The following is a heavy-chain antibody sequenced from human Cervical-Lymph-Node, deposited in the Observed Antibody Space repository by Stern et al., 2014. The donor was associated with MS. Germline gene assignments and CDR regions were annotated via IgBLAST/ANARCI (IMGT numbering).Heavy chain of an antibody. V-gene: IGHV4-4*02. D-gene: IGHD3-22*01. J-gene: IGHJ4*02. CDR3: ARLGGYYDSPTHYLDY. CDR2: VYHTGTT. CDR1: GDSITSSDW. Sequence: VQLEESGPGLVKPSGTLSLTCAVSGDSITSSDWWTLVRQSPGKGLDWIGEVYHTGTTNYNPALQSRLTLSVDKSTNHFSLKLMSVTVADTAVYYCARLGGYYDSPTHYLDYWGQGALVTVSS.